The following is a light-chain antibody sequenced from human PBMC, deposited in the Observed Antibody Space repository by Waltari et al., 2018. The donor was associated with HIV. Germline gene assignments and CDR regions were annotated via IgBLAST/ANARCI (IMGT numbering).Light chain of an antibody. CDR1: SSNIGSNT. CDR3: AAWDDSLNGYV. V-gene: IGLV1-44*01. Sequence: QSVLTQPPSASGTPGQRVTISCSGSSSNIGSNTVNWYQQPPGTAPKLLIYSDNQRPSGVPDRFSGSKSDTSASLAISGLQSEDEADYYCAAWDDSLNGYVFGTGTKVTVL. CDR2: SDN. J-gene: IGLJ1*01.